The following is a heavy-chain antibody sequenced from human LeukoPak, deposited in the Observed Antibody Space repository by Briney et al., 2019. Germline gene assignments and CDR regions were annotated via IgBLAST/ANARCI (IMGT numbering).Heavy chain of an antibody. V-gene: IGHV4-4*07. CDR1: GGSISSYY. CDR3: ARGSSSSWYPFDF. Sequence: SETLSLTCSVSGGSISSYYWSWIRQPAGKGLEWIGRIYFTGTTNYNPSLQSRVTMSVDTSEYQFSLELSSVTAADTAVYYCARGSSSSWYPFDFWGQGTVVTVSS. D-gene: IGHD6-13*01. CDR2: IYFTGTT. J-gene: IGHJ3*01.